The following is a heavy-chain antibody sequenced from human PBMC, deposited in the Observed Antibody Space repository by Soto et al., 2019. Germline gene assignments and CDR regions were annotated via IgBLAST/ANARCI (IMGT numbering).Heavy chain of an antibody. Sequence: EVQLVESGGGLVKPGGSLRLACTASGFTFSSYSMNWVRQAPGKGLEWVSSISSSSGYIYYADSVKGRLTISRDNAKNSLYLKMNSLRAEDTAMYYCARDLYARYDFWSGYYPFDYWGQGTLVSVSS. CDR3: ARDLYARYDFWSGYYPFDY. CDR2: ISSSSGYI. D-gene: IGHD3-3*01. V-gene: IGHV3-21*01. J-gene: IGHJ4*02. CDR1: GFTFSSYS.